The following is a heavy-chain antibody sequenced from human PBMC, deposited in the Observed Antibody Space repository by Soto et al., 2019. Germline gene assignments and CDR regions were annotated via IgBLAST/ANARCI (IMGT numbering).Heavy chain of an antibody. CDR1: GYTFTSYD. V-gene: IGHV1-8*01. CDR2: MNPNSGNT. D-gene: IGHD2-15*01. Sequence: GASVKVSCKASGYTFTSYDINWVRQATGQGLEWMGWMNPNSGNTGYAQKFQGRVTMTRNTSISTAYMELSSLRSEDTAVYHCARGATYCSGGSCYYYMDVWGKGTTVTVSS. J-gene: IGHJ6*03. CDR3: ARGATYCSGGSCYYYMDV.